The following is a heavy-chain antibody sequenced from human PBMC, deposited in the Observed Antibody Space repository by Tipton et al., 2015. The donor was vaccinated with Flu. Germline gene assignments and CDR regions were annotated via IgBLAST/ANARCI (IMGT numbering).Heavy chain of an antibody. J-gene: IGHJ5*01. D-gene: IGHD4-17*01. CDR2: VRQTGNT. Sequence: TLSLTCSVSGDSIGSHYYWAWIRQPPGKALEWIGNVRQTGNTYYNPSLTSRVTIAVDRPKNLFSLRLTSVTAADTAVYFCARDYGDFNWFDSWGQGTLVTVSS. CDR3: ARDYGDFNWFDS. CDR1: GDSIGSHYY. V-gene: IGHV4-38-2*02.